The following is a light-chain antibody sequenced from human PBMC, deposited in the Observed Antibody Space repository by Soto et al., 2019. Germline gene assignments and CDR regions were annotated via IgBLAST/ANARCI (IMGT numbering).Light chain of an antibody. Sequence: AIQITQSPSSLSASVGDRVTITCRASQGIRNDLAWYQQKAGKAPKLLIFAASRLQSGVPSRFSGSGSGTDFTLTISSLQPEDFATYYCLQDYNYPWTFGQGTKVEVK. J-gene: IGKJ1*01. CDR1: QGIRND. CDR3: LQDYNYPWT. V-gene: IGKV1-6*01. CDR2: AAS.